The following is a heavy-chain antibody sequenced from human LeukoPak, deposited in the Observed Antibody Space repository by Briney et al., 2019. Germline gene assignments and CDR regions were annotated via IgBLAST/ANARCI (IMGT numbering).Heavy chain of an antibody. V-gene: IGHV3-74*01. CDR3: ATSPLDSRYYFDY. CDR1: GFTFSTFW. D-gene: IGHD6-13*01. Sequence: QPGGSLRLSCAASGFTFSTFWMHWVRQAPGKGPVWVSRINSDGSRTTYADSVKGRFTISRDNAKNTLYLQMSSLRAEDTAVYYCATSPLDSRYYFDYGGQGTLVTVSS. J-gene: IGHJ4*02. CDR2: INSDGSRT.